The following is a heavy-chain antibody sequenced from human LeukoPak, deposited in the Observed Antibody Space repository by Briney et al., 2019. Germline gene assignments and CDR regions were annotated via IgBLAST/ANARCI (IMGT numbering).Heavy chain of an antibody. CDR3: ARDTAYYYDSSGYFDY. V-gene: IGHV3-30*03. J-gene: IGHJ4*02. CDR2: ISYDGSNK. CDR1: GFTFSSYS. D-gene: IGHD3-22*01. Sequence: GGSLRLSCAASGFTFSSYSMNWVRQAPGKGLEWVAVISYDGSNKYYADSVKGRFTISRDNSRNTLYLQMNSLRAEDTAVYYCARDTAYYYDSSGYFDYWGQGTLVTVSS.